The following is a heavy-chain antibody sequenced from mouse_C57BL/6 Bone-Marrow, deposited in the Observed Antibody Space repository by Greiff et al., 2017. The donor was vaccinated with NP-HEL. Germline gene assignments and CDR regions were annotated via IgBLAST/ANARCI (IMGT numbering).Heavy chain of an antibody. CDR3: ARYEYYYGSNYGLYFDY. CDR1: GYTFTSYW. CDR2: IHPNSGST. D-gene: IGHD1-1*01. V-gene: IGHV1-64*01. Sequence: QVQLQQPGAELVKPGASVKLSCKASGYTFTSYWMHWVTQRPGQGLEWIGMIHPNSGSTNYNEKFKSKATLTVDKSSSTAYMQLSSLTFEDSAVYYGARYEYYYGSNYGLYFDYWGQGTTLTVSS. J-gene: IGHJ2*01.